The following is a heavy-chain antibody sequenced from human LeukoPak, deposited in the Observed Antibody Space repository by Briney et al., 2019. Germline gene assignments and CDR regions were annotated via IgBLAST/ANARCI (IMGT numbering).Heavy chain of an antibody. Sequence: GGSLRLSCTASGFTYSGYSMNWIRQAPGKGLEWVSSFGTRSTSIYHAGSVKGRFAISRDNAKNSLYLQMNSLRAEDTALYYCAREVSEGFDFWGQGTLVTVSS. CDR2: FGTRSTSI. D-gene: IGHD3-22*01. J-gene: IGHJ4*02. V-gene: IGHV3-21*01. CDR3: AREVSEGFDF. CDR1: GFTYSGYS.